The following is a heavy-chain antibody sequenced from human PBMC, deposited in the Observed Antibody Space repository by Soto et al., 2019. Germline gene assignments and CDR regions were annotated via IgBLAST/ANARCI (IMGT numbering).Heavy chain of an antibody. CDR1: GFTVSSNY. CDR2: IYSGGST. CDR3: ARERIAVAGNPESFQH. V-gene: IGHV3-66*01. J-gene: IGHJ1*01. D-gene: IGHD6-19*01. Sequence: EVQLVESGGGLVQPGGSLRLSCAASGFTVSSNYMSWVRQAPGKGLEWVSVIYSGGSTYYADSVKGRFTMSRDNSTNPMYLQMNSLRSEDTAVYYGARERIAVAGNPESFQHCGQGTLVTVPS.